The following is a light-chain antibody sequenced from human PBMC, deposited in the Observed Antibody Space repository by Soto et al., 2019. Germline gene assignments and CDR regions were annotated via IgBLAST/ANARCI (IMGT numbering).Light chain of an antibody. CDR1: SGDIGSYNR. J-gene: IGLJ1*01. V-gene: IGLV2-14*01. CDR2: EIS. CDR3: NSYTSIQAGACV. Sequence: QSVLTQPASVSGSPGQSITISCTGTSGDIGSYNRVSWYQQHPGKAPKLIIYEISDRPSGVSNRFSGSKSGNTASLAISGLQAEDEGEYYCNSYTSIQAGACVFGTGTQLTVL.